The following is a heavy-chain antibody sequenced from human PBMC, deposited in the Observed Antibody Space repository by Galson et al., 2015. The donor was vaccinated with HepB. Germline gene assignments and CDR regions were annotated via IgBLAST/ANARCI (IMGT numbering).Heavy chain of an antibody. Sequence: LSLTCTVSGGSIINYYWSWIRQPPGKGLEWIGYIYYSGSTNYNPSLKSRVTMSVDTSKNQFSLKMSSVTAADTAVYYCARSHYYDSSGHYYPYFDYWGQGTLVTVSS. V-gene: IGHV4-59*08. CDR3: ARSHYYDSSGHYYPYFDY. D-gene: IGHD3-22*01. J-gene: IGHJ4*02. CDR1: GGSIINYY. CDR2: IYYSGST.